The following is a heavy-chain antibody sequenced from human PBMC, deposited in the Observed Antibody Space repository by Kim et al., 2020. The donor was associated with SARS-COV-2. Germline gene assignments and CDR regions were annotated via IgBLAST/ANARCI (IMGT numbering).Heavy chain of an antibody. CDR3: ARESGWYRNYYGMDV. Sequence: GGSLRLSCAASGFPFSSYGMHWVRQAPGKGLEWVAIIWYDGTKKYYEDSVKGRFTISRENSNNTVHLQMNSLRAEDTAMYYCARESGWYRNYYGMDVWGQGTTVTVSS. CDR2: IWYDGTKK. V-gene: IGHV3-33*01. CDR1: GFPFSSYG. D-gene: IGHD6-19*01. J-gene: IGHJ6*02.